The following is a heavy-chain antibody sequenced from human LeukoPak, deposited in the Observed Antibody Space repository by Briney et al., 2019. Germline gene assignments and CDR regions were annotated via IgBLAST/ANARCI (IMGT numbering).Heavy chain of an antibody. J-gene: IGHJ4*02. Sequence: PSETLSLTCTVSGGSISSGSYYWSWIRQPAGKGLEWIGRIYTSGSTNCNPSLKSRVTISVDTSKNQFSLKLSSVTAADTAVYYCAREADFWSGYYYYFDYWGQGTLVTVSS. CDR1: GGSISSGSYY. V-gene: IGHV4-61*02. CDR3: AREADFWSGYYYYFDY. D-gene: IGHD3-3*01. CDR2: IYTSGST.